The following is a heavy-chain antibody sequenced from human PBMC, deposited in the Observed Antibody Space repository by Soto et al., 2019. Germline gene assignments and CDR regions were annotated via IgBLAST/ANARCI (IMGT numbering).Heavy chain of an antibody. CDR3: TRDGSSSSLEKYWFDP. D-gene: IGHD6-13*01. J-gene: IGHJ5*02. CDR1: GFTFGDYA. CDR2: IRSKAYGGTT. V-gene: IGHV3-49*03. Sequence: GGSLRLSCTASGFTFGDYAMSWFRQAPGKGLEWVGFIRSKAYGGTTEYAASVKGRFTISRDDSKSIAYLQMNSLKTEDTAVYYCTRDGSSSSLEKYWFDPWGQGALVTVSS.